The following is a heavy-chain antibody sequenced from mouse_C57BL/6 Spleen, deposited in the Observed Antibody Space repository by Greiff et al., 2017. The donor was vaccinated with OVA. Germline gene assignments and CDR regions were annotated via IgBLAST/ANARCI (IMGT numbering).Heavy chain of an antibody. V-gene: IGHV1-80*01. Sequence: VQLKESGAELVKPGASVKISCKASGYAFSSYWMNWVKQRPGKGLEWIGQIYPGDGDTNYNGKFKGKATLTADKSSSTAYMQLSSLTSEDSAVYFCARGGNYYGSSYPFAYWGQGTLVTVSA. CDR1: GYAFSSYW. D-gene: IGHD1-1*01. J-gene: IGHJ3*01. CDR3: ARGGNYYGSSYPFAY. CDR2: IYPGDGDT.